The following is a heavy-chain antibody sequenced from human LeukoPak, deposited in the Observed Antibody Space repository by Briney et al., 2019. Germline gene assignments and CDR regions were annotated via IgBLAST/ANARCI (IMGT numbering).Heavy chain of an antibody. V-gene: IGHV3-74*01. Sequence: PGGSLRLSCAASGFTFSGYWMHWVRQAPGKGLVWVSRINTDGSSTSYADSVKGRFTISRDNAKNSLYLQMNSLRAEDTALYYCAKDRHSGYDYPGGDFDYWGQGTLVTVSS. J-gene: IGHJ4*02. D-gene: IGHD5-12*01. CDR1: GFTFSGYW. CDR2: INTDGSST. CDR3: AKDRHSGYDYPGGDFDY.